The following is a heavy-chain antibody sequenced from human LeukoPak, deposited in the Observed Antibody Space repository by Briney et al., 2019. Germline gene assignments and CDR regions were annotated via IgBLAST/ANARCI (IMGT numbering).Heavy chain of an antibody. CDR1: GGSISSSSYY. J-gene: IGHJ3*02. D-gene: IGHD3-3*01. CDR3: ARAPIRFLEWLLWTDAFDI. CDR2: NYYSGNT. Sequence: PSETLSLTCTVSGGSISSSSYYWGWIRQPPGKGLEWIGSNYYSGNTYYNPSLKSRVTISVDTSKNQFSLKLSSVTAADTAVYYCARAPIRFLEWLLWTDAFDIWGQGTMVTVSS. V-gene: IGHV4-39*07.